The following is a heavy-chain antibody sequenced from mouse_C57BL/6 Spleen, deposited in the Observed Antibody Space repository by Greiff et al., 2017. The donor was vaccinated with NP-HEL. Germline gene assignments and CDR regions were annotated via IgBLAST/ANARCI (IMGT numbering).Heavy chain of an antibody. CDR2: INPSSGYT. V-gene: IGHV1-4*01. CDR3: ARGLTTAGGYFDV. D-gene: IGHD1-1*01. J-gene: IGHJ1*03. Sequence: VQLQQSGAELARPGASVKMSCKASGYTFTSYTMHWVKQRPGQGLEWIGYINPSSGYTKYNQKFKDKATLTADKSSSTAYMQLSSLASEDSAVYYFARGLTTAGGYFDVWGTGTTVTVAS. CDR1: GYTFTSYT.